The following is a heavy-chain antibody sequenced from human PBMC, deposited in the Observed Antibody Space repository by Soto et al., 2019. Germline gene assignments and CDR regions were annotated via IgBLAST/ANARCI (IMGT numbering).Heavy chain of an antibody. Sequence: QVQLVESGGGVVQPGRSLRLSCAASGFTFSSYAMYWVRQAPGKGLEWAAHISYDGSNKHYADSVKGRFTISSDKSKSTIYQQMSSLRVKDTAVYYCARHSNTYRDYYHGMDVWGQGTTVTVPS. CDR3: ARHSNTYRDYYHGMDV. CDR2: ISYDGSNK. CDR1: GFTFSSYA. J-gene: IGHJ6*02. D-gene: IGHD3-10*02. V-gene: IGHV3-30-3*01.